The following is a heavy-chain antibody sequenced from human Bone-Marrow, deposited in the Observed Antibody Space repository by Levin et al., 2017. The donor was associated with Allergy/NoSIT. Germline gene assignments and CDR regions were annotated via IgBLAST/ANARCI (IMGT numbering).Heavy chain of an antibody. CDR3: ARLITIFGVVLGGSGYYYYMDV. V-gene: IGHV7-4-1*02. D-gene: IGHD3-3*01. J-gene: IGHJ6*03. CDR1: GYTFTSYA. Sequence: ASVKVSCKASGYTFTSYAMNWVRQAPGQGLEWMGWINTNTGNPTYAQGFTGRFVFSLDTSVSTAYLQISSLKAEDTAVYYCARLITIFGVVLGGSGYYYYMDVWGKGTTVTVSS. CDR2: INTNTGNP.